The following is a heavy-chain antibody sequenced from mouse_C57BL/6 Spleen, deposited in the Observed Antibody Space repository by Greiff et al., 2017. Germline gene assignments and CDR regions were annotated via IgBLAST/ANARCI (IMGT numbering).Heavy chain of an antibody. CDR3: AREPGDYDRTGYAMDY. Sequence: EVQLVESGGGLVKPGGSLKLSCAASGFTFSSYAMSWVRQTPEKRLEWVATISDGGSYTYYPDNVKGRFTISRDNAKNNLYLQMSHLKSEDTAMYYCAREPGDYDRTGYAMDYWGQGTSVTVSS. D-gene: IGHD2-4*01. J-gene: IGHJ4*01. CDR1: GFTFSSYA. V-gene: IGHV5-4*01. CDR2: ISDGGSYT.